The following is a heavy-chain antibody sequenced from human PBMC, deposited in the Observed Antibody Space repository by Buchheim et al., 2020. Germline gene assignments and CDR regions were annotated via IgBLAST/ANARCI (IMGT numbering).Heavy chain of an antibody. CDR2: IYHSGST. D-gene: IGHD3-3*01. J-gene: IGHJ1*01. Sequence: QLQLQESGSGLVKPSQTLSLTCAVSGGSISSGGYSWSWIRQPPGKGLEWIGYIYHSGSTYYNPSLKSRVTISVDRSKKQFSLRLSAVTAADTSVYYCATTYYDFWSGRATAEDFQHWGQGTL. CDR1: GGSISSGGYS. CDR3: ATTYYDFWSGRATAEDFQH. V-gene: IGHV4-30-2*01.